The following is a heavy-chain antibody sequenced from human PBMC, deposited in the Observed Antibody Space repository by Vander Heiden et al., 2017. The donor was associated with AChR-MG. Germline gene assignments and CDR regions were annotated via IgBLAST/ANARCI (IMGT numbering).Heavy chain of an antibody. D-gene: IGHD2-2*02. CDR1: GYSFTSYW. J-gene: IGHJ5*02. CDR3: ARQTIPTSNWFDP. CDR2: IYPGDSDT. V-gene: IGHV5-51*01. Sequence: EVQLVQSGAEVKTPGASLKISCLGSGYSFTSYWIGWVRQMPGKGLEWRGIIYPGDSDTRYSPSFQGQVTISADKSISTAYLQWSSLKASDTAMYYCARQTIPTSNWFDPWVQGTLVTVSS.